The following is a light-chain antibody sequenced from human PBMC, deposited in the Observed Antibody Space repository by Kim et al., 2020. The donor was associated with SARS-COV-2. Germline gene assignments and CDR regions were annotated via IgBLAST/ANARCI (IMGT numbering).Light chain of an antibody. CDR1: SSNIGNNY. Sequence: GQRVTISCSGSSSNIGNNYVSWYQQLPGTAPKLLIYDNNKRPSGIPDRFSGSKSGTSATLGITGLQTGDEADYHCGTWDSSLSAAVFGGGTKLTVL. V-gene: IGLV1-51*01. J-gene: IGLJ3*02. CDR3: GTWDSSLSAAV. CDR2: DNN.